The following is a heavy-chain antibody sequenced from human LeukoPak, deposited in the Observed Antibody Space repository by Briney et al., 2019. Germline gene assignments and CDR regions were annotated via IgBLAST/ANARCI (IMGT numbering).Heavy chain of an antibody. CDR1: GGSISSYY. CDR3: ARRRGYYGSGSFLYFDY. CDR2: IYYSGST. J-gene: IGHJ4*02. Sequence: SETLSLTWTVAGGSISSYYWGWIRQPAGGGLGWVGYIYYSGSTNYNPSLKGRVTISVDTSKNQFSLKLSSVTAADTAVYYCARRRGYYGSGSFLYFDYWGQGTLVSVSS. V-gene: IGHV4-59*01. D-gene: IGHD3-10*01.